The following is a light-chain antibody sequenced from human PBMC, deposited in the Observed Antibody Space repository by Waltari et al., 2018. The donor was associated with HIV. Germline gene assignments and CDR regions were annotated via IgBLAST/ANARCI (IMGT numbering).Light chain of an antibody. V-gene: IGKV1-39*01. Sequence: DIQMTQSPSSLSASVGDRVTITCRASQSLSSYLNWYQQKPGKAPKLLIYAASSLQSGVPSRFSGSGSETDFTLTISSLQPEDVATYYCQQSYSTPRTFGQGTKVEIK. CDR2: AAS. CDR3: QQSYSTPRT. J-gene: IGKJ1*01. CDR1: QSLSSY.